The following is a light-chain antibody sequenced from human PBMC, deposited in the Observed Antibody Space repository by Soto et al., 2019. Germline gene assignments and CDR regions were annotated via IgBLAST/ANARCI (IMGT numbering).Light chain of an antibody. J-gene: IGLJ2*01. CDR2: DVA. CDR1: SSDVGGYNY. CDR3: SSYAGGYNVV. Sequence: QSVLTQPRSVSGSPGQSVTISCTGISSDVGGYNYVSWYQQHPGKAPKLMIYDVAERPSGVPDRFSGSKSANTASLTISGLQAEDEANYFCSSYAGGYNVVFGGGTQLTVL. V-gene: IGLV2-11*01.